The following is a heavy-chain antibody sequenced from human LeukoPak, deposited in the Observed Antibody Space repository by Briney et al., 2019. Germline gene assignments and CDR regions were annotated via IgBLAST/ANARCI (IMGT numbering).Heavy chain of an antibody. J-gene: IGHJ3*02. CDR2: IDSGGDT. V-gene: IGHV3-53*01. Sequence: PGGALRLSCAASGFIVSDNYMASVRQAPGKGLEWVSLIDSGGDTHYAASVRGRFTISRDNSRNTLYLQMDSLRAEDTALYYCARDDNAFDIWGQGTMVTVSS. CDR3: ARDDNAFDI. CDR1: GFIVSDNY.